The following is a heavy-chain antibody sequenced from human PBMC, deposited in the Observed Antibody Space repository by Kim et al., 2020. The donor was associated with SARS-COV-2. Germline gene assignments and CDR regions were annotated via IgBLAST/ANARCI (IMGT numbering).Heavy chain of an antibody. CDR3: ARDLGPYYYDSSGIDY. J-gene: IGHJ4*02. Sequence: KFQGRVTITADKSTRTAYMELSSLRSEDTAVYYCARDLGPYYYDSSGIDYWGQGTLVTVSS. D-gene: IGHD3-22*01. V-gene: IGHV1-69*04.